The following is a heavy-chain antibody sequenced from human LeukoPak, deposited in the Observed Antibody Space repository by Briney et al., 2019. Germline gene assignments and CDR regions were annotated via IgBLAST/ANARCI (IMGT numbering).Heavy chain of an antibody. V-gene: IGHV3-9*01. CDR1: GFTFNYYA. J-gene: IGHJ6*02. Sequence: GGSLRLSCAASGFTFNYYAMHWVRLAPGKGLEWVSGISWSGESIGYADSVKGRFTISRDNAKNSLYLQMNSLRAEDTALYYCANSLYKYSGYAEGMDVWGQGTTVTVSS. CDR3: ANSLYKYSGYAEGMDV. D-gene: IGHD5-12*01. CDR2: ISWSGESI.